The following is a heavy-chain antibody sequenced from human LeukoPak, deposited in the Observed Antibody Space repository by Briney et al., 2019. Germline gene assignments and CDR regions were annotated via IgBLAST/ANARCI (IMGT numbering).Heavy chain of an antibody. V-gene: IGHV3-30-3*02. CDR3: AKPGKTTVTTLHWYFDL. D-gene: IGHD4-17*01. Sequence: GGSLRLSCAASGFTFSSYAMHWVRQAPGKGLEWVAVISYDGSNKYYADSVKGRFTISRDNSKNTLYLQMNSLRAEDTAVYYCAKPGKTTVTTLHWYFDLWGRGTLVTVSS. CDR1: GFTFSSYA. J-gene: IGHJ2*01. CDR2: ISYDGSNK.